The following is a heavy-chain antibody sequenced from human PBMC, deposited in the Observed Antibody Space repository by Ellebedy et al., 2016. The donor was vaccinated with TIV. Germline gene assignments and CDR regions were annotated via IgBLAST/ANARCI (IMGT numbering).Heavy chain of an antibody. CDR3: ARSPFSYGDYLLDY. D-gene: IGHD4-17*01. J-gene: IGHJ4*02. V-gene: IGHV1-3*01. CDR2: INAGNGNT. CDR1: GYTFTSYA. Sequence: AASVKVSCKASGYTFTSYAMHWVRQAPGQRLEWMGWINAGNGNTKYSQKFQGRVTITRDTSASTAYMELSSLRSEDTAVHYCARSPFSYGDYLLDYWGQGTLVTVSS.